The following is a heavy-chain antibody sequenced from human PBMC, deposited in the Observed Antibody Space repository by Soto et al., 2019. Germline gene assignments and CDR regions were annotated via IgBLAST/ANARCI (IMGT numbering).Heavy chain of an antibody. CDR2: ISAYNGNT. V-gene: IGHV1-18*01. Sequence: QVQLVQSGAEVKKPGASVKVSCKASGYTFTSYHITWVRQAPGQGLEWMGWISAYNGNTNSAQKLQGRVTMTTDTTTSTAYMELRSLGSDVSDVYYCARDSPPPREWGQGTLVTVSS. CDR1: GYTFTSYH. J-gene: IGHJ4*02. CDR3: ARDSPPPRE.